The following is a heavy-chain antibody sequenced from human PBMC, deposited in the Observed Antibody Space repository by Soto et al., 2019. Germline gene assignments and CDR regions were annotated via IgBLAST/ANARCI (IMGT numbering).Heavy chain of an antibody. J-gene: IGHJ4*02. CDR2: IYHSGST. V-gene: IGHV4-30-2*01. D-gene: IGHD3-22*01. CDR1: GGSISSGGYS. Sequence: PSETLSLTCAVSGGSISSGGYSWSWIRQPPGKGLEWIGYIYHSGSTYYNPSLKSRVTISVDRSKNQFSLKLSSVTAADTAVYYCARESYVDYYDSSGYSIVDYWGQGTLVTVS. CDR3: ARESYVDYYDSSGYSIVDY.